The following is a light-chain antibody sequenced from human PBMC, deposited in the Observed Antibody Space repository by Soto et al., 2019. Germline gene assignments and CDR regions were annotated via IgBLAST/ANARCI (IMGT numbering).Light chain of an antibody. CDR2: LNSDGSH. V-gene: IGLV4-69*01. CDR3: QTWGTGDWV. J-gene: IGLJ3*02. CDR1: SGHSSYA. Sequence: QPVLTQSPSASASMGDSVKLTCTLSSGHSSYAIAWHQQQPEKGPRYLMKLNSDGSHSKGDGIPDRFSGSSSGAERYLTISSLQSEAEADYYCQTWGTGDWVFGGGTQLTVL.